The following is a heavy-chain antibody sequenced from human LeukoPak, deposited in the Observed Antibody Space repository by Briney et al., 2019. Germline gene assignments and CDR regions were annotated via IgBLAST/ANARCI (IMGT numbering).Heavy chain of an antibody. J-gene: IGHJ4*02. D-gene: IGHD6-13*01. CDR3: ARGRRGRIAAAGTRGLGSPFDY. CDR2: IYTSGST. Sequence: SQTLSLTCTVSGGSISSGSYYWSWIRQPAGKGLEWIGRIYTSGSTNYNPSLKSRVTISVDTSKNQFSLKLSSVTAADTAVYYCARGRRGRIAAAGTRGLGSPFDYWGQGTLVTVSS. V-gene: IGHV4-61*02. CDR1: GGSISSGSYY.